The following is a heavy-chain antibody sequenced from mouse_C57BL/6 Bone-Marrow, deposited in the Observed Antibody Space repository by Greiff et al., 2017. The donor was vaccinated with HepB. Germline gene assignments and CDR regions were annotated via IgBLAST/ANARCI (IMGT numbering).Heavy chain of an antibody. CDR2: INPNNGGT. J-gene: IGHJ3*01. CDR1: RYTFTDYY. Sequence: VQLQQSGPELVKPGASVKISCKASRYTFTDYYMNWVKQSHGKSLEWIGDINPNNGGTSYNQKFKGKATLTVDKSSSTAYMELRSLTSEDSAVYYCARGWLLPFAYWGQGTLVTVSA. CDR3: ARGWLLPFAY. V-gene: IGHV1-26*01. D-gene: IGHD2-3*01.